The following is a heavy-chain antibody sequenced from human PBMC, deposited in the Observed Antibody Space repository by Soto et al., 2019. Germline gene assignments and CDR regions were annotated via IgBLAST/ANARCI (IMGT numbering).Heavy chain of an antibody. V-gene: IGHV3-9*01. CDR2: ISWNSGSI. CDR3: ARSVAFDTYYYGSGSPGDAFDI. D-gene: IGHD3-10*01. CDR1: GFTFDDYA. Sequence: GRSLRLSCAASGFTFDDYAMHWVRQAPGKGLEWVSGISWNSGSIGYADSVKGRFTISIDNAKNSLYLQMNSLRAEDTASYYCARSVAFDTYYYGSGSPGDAFDIWGQGTMVTVSS. J-gene: IGHJ3*02.